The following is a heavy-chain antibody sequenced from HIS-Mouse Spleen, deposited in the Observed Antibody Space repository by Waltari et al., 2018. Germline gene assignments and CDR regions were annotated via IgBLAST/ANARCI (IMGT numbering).Heavy chain of an antibody. CDR2: INNSGST. CDR3: ARGEGWCSSTSCYDAFDI. Sequence: QVQLQQWGAGLLKPSETLSLTCAVYGGSFSGYYWSWIRQPPGKGLEWIGEINNSGSTNYNPSLKSRVTISVDTSKNQFSLKLSSVTAADTAVYYCARGEGWCSSTSCYDAFDIWGQGTMVTVSS. CDR1: GGSFSGYY. D-gene: IGHD2-2*01. V-gene: IGHV4-34*01. J-gene: IGHJ3*02.